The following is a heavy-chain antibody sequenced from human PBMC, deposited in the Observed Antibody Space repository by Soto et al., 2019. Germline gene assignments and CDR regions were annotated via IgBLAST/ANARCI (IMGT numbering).Heavy chain of an antibody. CDR1: GYTFTSYD. V-gene: IGHV1-8*01. CDR2: MNPNSGNT. Sequence: QVQLVQSGAEVKKPGASVKVSCKASGYTFTSYDINWVRQATGQGLEWMGWMNPNSGNTGYAQKFQGRVTMTRNTSVSTAYMGLSSLRSEYTAVYYCARGSIAAAGTYYYYYGMDVWGQGTTVTVS. D-gene: IGHD6-13*01. CDR3: ARGSIAAAGTYYYYYGMDV. J-gene: IGHJ6*02.